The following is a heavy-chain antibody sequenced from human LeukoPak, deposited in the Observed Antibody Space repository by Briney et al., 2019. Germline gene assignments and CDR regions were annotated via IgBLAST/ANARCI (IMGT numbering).Heavy chain of an antibody. J-gene: IGHJ6*03. D-gene: IGHD4-17*01. CDR3: AREAFHDYGPSYMDV. Sequence: PGGSLRLSCAASGFTFSSYWMSWVRQAPGKGLEWVANIKQDGSEKYYVDSVKGRFTISRDNAKNSLYLQMNSLRAEDTAVYYCAREAFHDYGPSYMDVWGKGTTVTASS. CDR2: IKQDGSEK. CDR1: GFTFSSYW. V-gene: IGHV3-7*01.